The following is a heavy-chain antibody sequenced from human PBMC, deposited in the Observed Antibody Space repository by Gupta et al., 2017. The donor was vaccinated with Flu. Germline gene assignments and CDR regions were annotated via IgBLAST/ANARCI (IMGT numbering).Heavy chain of an antibody. CDR1: GGSISSGNYY. V-gene: IGHV4-61*02. J-gene: IGHJ5*02. CDR2: IYASGST. Sequence: QVQLQESGPGLVKPSQTLSLTCTVSGGSISSGNYYWSWIRQPAGKGLEWIGRIYASGSTGYTPSLKGRVIFSVDTSKNQFSLKMSSVTAADTAVYYCARYRYSSSSGWFDPWGQGTLVTVSS. D-gene: IGHD6-6*01. CDR3: ARYRYSSSSGWFDP.